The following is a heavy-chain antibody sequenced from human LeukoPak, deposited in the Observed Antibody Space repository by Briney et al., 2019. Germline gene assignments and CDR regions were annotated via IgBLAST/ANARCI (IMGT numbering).Heavy chain of an antibody. CDR2: ISSLSNHI. CDR3: ARGPGGLRSPYYYFTD. V-gene: IGHV3-21*01. Sequence: GGSLRLSCAASGFTFSDDFMNWVRQVPGKGLQWVSSISSLSNHIYYADSVKGRFTIFRDNAKNSLYLQMNSLEAEDTAVNYCARGPGGLRSPYYYFTDWGQGTLVTVSS. CDR1: GFTFSDDF. J-gene: IGHJ4*02. D-gene: IGHD2-21*01.